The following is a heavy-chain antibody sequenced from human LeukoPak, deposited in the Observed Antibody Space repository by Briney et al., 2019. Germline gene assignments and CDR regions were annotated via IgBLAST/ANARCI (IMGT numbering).Heavy chain of an antibody. CDR2: ISAYNGNT. CDR1: GGSFSSYA. CDR3: ARHRLHRICYDTTGYYHDACDI. J-gene: IGHJ3*02. Sequence: GASVKVSCKASGGSFSSYAFSWLRQAPGQGLEWMGWISAYNGNTNYAQKLQGRVTMTTDTSTSTAYMELRSLRSDDTAVYFCARHRLHRICYDTTGYYHDACDIWGQGTMVTVSS. V-gene: IGHV1-18*01. D-gene: IGHD3-22*01.